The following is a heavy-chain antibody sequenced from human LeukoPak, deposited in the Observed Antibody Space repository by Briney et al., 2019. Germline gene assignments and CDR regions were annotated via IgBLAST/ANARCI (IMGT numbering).Heavy chain of an antibody. CDR3: AKDRDENDYFDY. V-gene: IGHV3-23*01. CDR1: GFTFSSYS. D-gene: IGHD1-1*01. CDR2: LSGSDGTT. Sequence: GGSLRLSCAASGFTFSSYSMNWVRQAPGKGLEWVSTLSGSDGTTYYAGSVKGRFTVSRDNTKNTFYLQMNSLRAEDTAVYYCAKDRDENDYFDYWGQGTLVTVSS. J-gene: IGHJ4*02.